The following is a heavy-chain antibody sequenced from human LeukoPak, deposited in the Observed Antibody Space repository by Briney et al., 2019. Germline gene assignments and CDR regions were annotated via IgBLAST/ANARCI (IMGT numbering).Heavy chain of an antibody. J-gene: IGHJ4*02. D-gene: IGHD6-19*01. CDR3: VRRGDASSGWGDHDY. CDR2: IGGSGDKT. V-gene: IGHV3-23*01. CDR1: GFTFNRNA. Sequence: TGGSLRLSCSASGFTFNRNAISWVRQAPGEGLEWGSTIGGSGDKTFYADSVKGRSTISRDNSKNMLHLHMSSLTGEDTALYYCVRRGDASSGWGDHDYWGQGALVTVSS.